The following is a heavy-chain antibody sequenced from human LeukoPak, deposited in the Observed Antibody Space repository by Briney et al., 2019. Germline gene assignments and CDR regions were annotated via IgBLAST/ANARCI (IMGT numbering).Heavy chain of an antibody. D-gene: IGHD3-10*01. Sequence: PSETLSLTCAVSGGSISSYYWSWIRQPPGKGLGWIGYIYYSGSTNYKPSFKRRVTISVDTSKNQFPLKLSSVTAADTAVYYCARGGYYGSGNDFRFDPWGQGTLVTVSS. CDR3: ARGGYYGSGNDFRFDP. CDR2: IYYSGST. V-gene: IGHV4-59*01. CDR1: GGSISSYY. J-gene: IGHJ5*02.